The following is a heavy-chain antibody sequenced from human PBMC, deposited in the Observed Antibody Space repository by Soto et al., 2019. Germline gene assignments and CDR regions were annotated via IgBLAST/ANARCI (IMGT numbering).Heavy chain of an antibody. CDR1: GFKISDYY. J-gene: IGHJ4*02. Sequence: AGGSLRLSCAVSGFKISDYYMTWIRQAPGKGLEWLSYSSSRGTSIKYADSVKGRFTVSRDRAKNSLSLEMNNLRVEDTALYFCTRVFPAAIPLSALDYWGQGTLVTVSS. CDR3: TRVFPAAIPLSALDY. V-gene: IGHV3-11*04. CDR2: SSSRGTSI. D-gene: IGHD2-2*01.